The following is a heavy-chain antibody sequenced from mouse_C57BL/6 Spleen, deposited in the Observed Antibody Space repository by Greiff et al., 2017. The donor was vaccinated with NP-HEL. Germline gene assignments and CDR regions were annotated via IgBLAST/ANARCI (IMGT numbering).Heavy chain of an antibody. CDR1: GYTFTSYW. CDR3: ASPNYGSSYVIAY. Sequence: QVQLQQPGAELVKPGASVKMSCKASGYTFTSYWITWVKQRPGQGLEWIGDIYPGSGSTNYNEKFKSKATLTVDTSSSTAYMQLSSLTSEDSAVYYCASPNYGSSYVIAYWGQGTLVTVSA. J-gene: IGHJ3*01. D-gene: IGHD1-1*01. CDR2: IYPGSGST. V-gene: IGHV1-55*01.